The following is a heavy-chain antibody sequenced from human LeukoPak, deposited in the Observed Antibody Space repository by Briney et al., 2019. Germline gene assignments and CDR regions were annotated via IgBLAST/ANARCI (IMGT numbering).Heavy chain of an antibody. CDR3: ARSIGYYNSGLPLAVFDI. J-gene: IGHJ3*02. CDR1: GFTFSSYS. D-gene: IGHD3-22*01. V-gene: IGHV3-21*01. CDR2: ISSSSSYI. Sequence: GGSLGLSCAASGFTFSSYSMNWVRQTPGEGLEWVSSISSSSSYIYYADSVKGRLTISRDNAKNSLYLQMNSLRAEDTAVYYCARSIGYYNSGLPLAVFDIWGQGTVVAVSS.